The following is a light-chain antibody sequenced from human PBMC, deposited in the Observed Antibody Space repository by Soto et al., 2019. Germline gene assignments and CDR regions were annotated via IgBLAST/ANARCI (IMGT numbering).Light chain of an antibody. CDR1: QSISSW. V-gene: IGKV1-5*03. J-gene: IGKJ4*01. CDR3: QQYKSYSLT. CDR2: KAS. Sequence: DIQMTQSPSTLSASVGDRVTITCRASQSISSWLAWYQQKPGTAPKLLIYKASSLQSGVPSRFSGRGSGTEFTLTISSLQPDDFATYYCQQYKSYSLTFGGGTKVDIK.